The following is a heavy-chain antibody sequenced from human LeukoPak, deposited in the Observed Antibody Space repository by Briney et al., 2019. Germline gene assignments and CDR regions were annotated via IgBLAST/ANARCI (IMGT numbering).Heavy chain of an antibody. D-gene: IGHD6-6*01. J-gene: IGHJ5*02. V-gene: IGHV1-46*01. Sequence: ASVKVSCKASGYTLTSYYMHWVRQAPGQGLEWMGVINPSAGSTSYAQKFQGRVTMTRDMSTSTVYMELSRLRSDDTAVYYCARDRGSWQLVWFDPWGQGTLVTVSS. CDR1: GYTLTSYY. CDR3: ARDRGSWQLVWFDP. CDR2: INPSAGST.